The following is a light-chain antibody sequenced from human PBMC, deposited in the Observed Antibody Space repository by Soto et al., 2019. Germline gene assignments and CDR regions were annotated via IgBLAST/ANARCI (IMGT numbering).Light chain of an antibody. CDR2: EVS. CDR1: SSDIGAYNS. CDR3: SSRTTNNPYV. J-gene: IGLJ1*01. Sequence: QSALTQPASVSGSPEQSITISCTGTSSDIGAYNSVSWYQQHPGKAPKLMIYEVSNRPSGVSSRFSASKSGNTASLTISGLQAEDEADYYCSSRTTNNPYVFGTGTKLTVL. V-gene: IGLV2-14*01.